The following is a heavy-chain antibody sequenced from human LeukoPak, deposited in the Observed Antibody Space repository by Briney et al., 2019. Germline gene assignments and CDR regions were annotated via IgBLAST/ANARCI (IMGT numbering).Heavy chain of an antibody. CDR3: AKEYDRGMVQGYFDY. CDR1: GFTFSSYW. Sequence: GGSLRLSCAASGFTFSSYWMSWVRQAPGKGLEWVANIKQDGSEKYYVDSVKGRFTISRDNSKNTLYLQMSSLRAEDTAVYYCAKEYDRGMVQGYFDYWGQGTLVTVSS. J-gene: IGHJ4*02. V-gene: IGHV3-7*01. D-gene: IGHD3-10*01. CDR2: IKQDGSEK.